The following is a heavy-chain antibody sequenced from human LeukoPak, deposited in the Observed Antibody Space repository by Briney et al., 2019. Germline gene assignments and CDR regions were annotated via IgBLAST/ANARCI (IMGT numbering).Heavy chain of an antibody. Sequence: SQTLSLTCAISGDIVSSNSAAWNWIRRSPSRGLEWLGRTYYRSKWYNDYAVSVKSRITINPDTSKNQFSLQLNSVTPEDTAVYYCARDSGSYLDAFDIWGQGTMVTVSS. CDR3: ARDSGSYLDAFDI. J-gene: IGHJ3*02. V-gene: IGHV6-1*01. CDR1: GDIVSSNSAA. D-gene: IGHD1-26*01. CDR2: TYYRSKWYN.